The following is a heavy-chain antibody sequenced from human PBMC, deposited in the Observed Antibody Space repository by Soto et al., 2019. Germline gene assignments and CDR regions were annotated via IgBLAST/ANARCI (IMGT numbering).Heavy chain of an antibody. CDR3: ARAGYSYGFGYYYDY. J-gene: IGHJ4*02. CDR2: IYYDGST. V-gene: IGHV4-59*01. CDR1: GGSISRYY. D-gene: IGHD5-18*01. Sequence: SETLSLTCTVSGGSISRYYWSWIRQPPGKGLEWVVYIYYDGSTSYSPSLKSRVTISVDTSKNQFSLSLSAMTAADTAVYYCARAGYSYGFGYYYDYWGQGTLVTVSS.